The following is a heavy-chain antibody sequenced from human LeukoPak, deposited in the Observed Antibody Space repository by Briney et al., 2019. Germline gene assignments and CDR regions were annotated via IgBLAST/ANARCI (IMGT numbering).Heavy chain of an antibody. CDR1: GFTFSSYS. CDR3: ASDIGITMVRGVIGYSDY. D-gene: IGHD3-10*01. CDR2: ISSSSSYI. V-gene: IGHV3-21*01. J-gene: IGHJ4*02. Sequence: GGPLRLSCAASGFTFSSYSMNWVRQAPGKGLEWVSSISSSSSYIYYADSVKGRFTISRDNAKNSLYLQMNSLRAEDTAVYYCASDIGITMVRGVIGYSDYWGQGTLVTVSS.